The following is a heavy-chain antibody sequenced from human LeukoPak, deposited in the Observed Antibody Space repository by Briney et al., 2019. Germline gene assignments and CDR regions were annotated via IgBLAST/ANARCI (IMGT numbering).Heavy chain of an antibody. Sequence: SETLSLTCTVSGGSISSYYWSWIRQPAGKGLEWIGRIYTSGSTNYNPSLKSRVTMSVDTSKNQFSLKLSSVTAADTAVYYCARDFRGDFWSAKDYYYYMDVWDKGTTVTVSS. CDR3: ARDFRGDFWSAKDYYYYMDV. J-gene: IGHJ6*03. CDR1: GGSISSYY. V-gene: IGHV4-4*07. D-gene: IGHD3-3*01. CDR2: IYTSGST.